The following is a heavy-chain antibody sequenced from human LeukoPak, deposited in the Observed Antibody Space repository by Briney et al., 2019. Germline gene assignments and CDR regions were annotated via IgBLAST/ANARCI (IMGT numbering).Heavy chain of an antibody. J-gene: IGHJ3*02. CDR2: ISYDGSDK. CDR1: GFTFNSYA. Sequence: GGSLRLSCAASGFTFNSYAIHWVRQAPGKGLEWVAVISYDGSDKYYADSVKGRFTISRDNSKNTLYLQMNSLRAEDTAVYYCARGTYYYDSLRRDAFDIWGQGTMVTVSS. V-gene: IGHV3-30*04. CDR3: ARGTYYYDSLRRDAFDI. D-gene: IGHD3-22*01.